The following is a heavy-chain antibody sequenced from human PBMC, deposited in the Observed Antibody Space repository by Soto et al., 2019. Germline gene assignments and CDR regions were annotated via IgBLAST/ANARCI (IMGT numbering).Heavy chain of an antibody. J-gene: IGHJ5*02. CDR1: GASVSSLRHY. Sequence: SETLSLTCTVSGASVSSLRHYWTWIRQPPGKGLEWIGEIYNSDSTDYNPSLKGRITISVDTSKNQFSLKLSSVTAADTAIYYRAVQQWDWFDPWGQGTLVTVSS. V-gene: IGHV4-61*01. D-gene: IGHD1-26*01. CDR2: IYNSDST. CDR3: AVQQWDWFDP.